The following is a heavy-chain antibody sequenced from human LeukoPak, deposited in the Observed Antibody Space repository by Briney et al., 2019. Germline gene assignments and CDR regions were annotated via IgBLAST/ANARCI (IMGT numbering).Heavy chain of an antibody. CDR3: ARRGTSSSLDF. Sequence: PSETLSLTCTVSGGSISSYYWSWIRQPPGKGLEWIGYIYSSGSTSYNPSLKSRVTISVDTSKNQFSLMLSSVTAADTAVYYCARRGTSSSLDFWGQGTLVIVPS. V-gene: IGHV4-59*08. CDR2: IYSSGST. J-gene: IGHJ4*02. CDR1: GGSISSYY. D-gene: IGHD2-2*01.